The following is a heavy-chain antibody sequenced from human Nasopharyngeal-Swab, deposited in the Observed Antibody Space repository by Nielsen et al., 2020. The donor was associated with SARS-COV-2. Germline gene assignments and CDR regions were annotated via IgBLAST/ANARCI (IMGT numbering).Heavy chain of an antibody. Sequence: SVKVSCKASGGTFSNYAISWVRQAPGQGLEWMGGIIPIFGTANYAQKFQGRVRISRDTSANTVYMELNRLRSEDTAVYYCARVPAVAASRIDYWGQGTLVTVSS. CDR2: IIPIFGTA. V-gene: IGHV1-69*05. J-gene: IGHJ4*02. CDR3: ARVPAVAASRIDY. D-gene: IGHD6-19*01. CDR1: GGTFSNYA.